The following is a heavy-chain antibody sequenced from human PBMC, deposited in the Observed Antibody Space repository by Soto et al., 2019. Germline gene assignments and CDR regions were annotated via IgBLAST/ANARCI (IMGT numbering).Heavy chain of an antibody. CDR1: GYTFTSYD. CDR2: MNPNSGNT. D-gene: IGHD3-10*01. V-gene: IGHV1-8*01. CDR3: ARNPHYGSGSNYYMDV. J-gene: IGHJ6*03. Sequence: GASVKVSCKASGYTFTSYDINWVRQATGQGLEWMGWMNPNSGNTGYAQKFQGRVTMTRNTSISTAYMELSSLRSEDTSVYYCARNPHYGSGSNYYMDVWGKGTTVTVSS.